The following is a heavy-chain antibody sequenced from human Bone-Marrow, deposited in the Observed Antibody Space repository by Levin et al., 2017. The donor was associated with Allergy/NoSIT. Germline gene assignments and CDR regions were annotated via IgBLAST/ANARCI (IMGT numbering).Heavy chain of an antibody. D-gene: IGHD4-17*01. CDR3: ARDMVRAGRGTTVTIPYYYGMDV. CDR1: GFTFSDYY. CDR2: ISSSGSTI. J-gene: IGHJ6*02. V-gene: IGHV3-11*01. Sequence: GGSLRLSCAASGFTFSDYYMSWIRQAPGKGLEWVSYISSSGSTIYYADSVKGRFTISRDNAKNSLYLQMNSLRAEDTAVYYCARDMVRAGRGTTVTIPYYYGMDVWGQGTTVTVSS.